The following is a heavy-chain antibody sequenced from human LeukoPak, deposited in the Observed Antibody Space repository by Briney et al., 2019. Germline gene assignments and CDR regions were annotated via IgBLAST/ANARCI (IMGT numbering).Heavy chain of an antibody. J-gene: IGHJ4*02. CDR2: ISGYNGNT. CDR1: GYTFTSYG. Sequence: GASVKVSCKASGYTFTSYGISWVRQAPGQGLEWMGWISGYNGNTNYAQKLQGRVTMTTDTSTSTAYMELRSLRSDDTAVYYCARTPFLGYCSSTSCYAIDYWGQGTLVTVSS. CDR3: ARTPFLGYCSSTSCYAIDY. D-gene: IGHD2-2*01. V-gene: IGHV1-18*01.